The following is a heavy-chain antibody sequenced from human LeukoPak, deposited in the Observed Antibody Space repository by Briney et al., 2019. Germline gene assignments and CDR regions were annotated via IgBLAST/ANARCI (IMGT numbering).Heavy chain of an antibody. V-gene: IGHV1-2*02. J-gene: IGHJ4*02. Sequence: ASVKVSCKASGYTFSGYYMHWVRRAPGQGFEWMGRIDSNSGGTNYAQNFQGRVTMTRDTSISTVYMELISLRSDDTAVYYCARDLYASGTIAVDYWGQGTLVTVSS. CDR1: GYTFSGYY. D-gene: IGHD3-10*01. CDR3: ARDLYASGTIAVDY. CDR2: IDSNSGGT.